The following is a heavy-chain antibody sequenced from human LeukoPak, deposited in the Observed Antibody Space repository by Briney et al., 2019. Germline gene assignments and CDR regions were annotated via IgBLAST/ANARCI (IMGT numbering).Heavy chain of an antibody. CDR3: AGLPYDFWSGFDY. CDR1: AFTFSSYA. Sequence: GGSLRLSCAASAFTFSSYAMSWVRQAPGKGLEWVSGISGTGGSTYYADSVKGRFTISRDNSENTLYLQMNSLRAEDTAVYYCAGLPYDFWSGFDYWGQGTLVTVSS. CDR2: ISGTGGST. J-gene: IGHJ4*02. D-gene: IGHD3-3*01. V-gene: IGHV3-23*01.